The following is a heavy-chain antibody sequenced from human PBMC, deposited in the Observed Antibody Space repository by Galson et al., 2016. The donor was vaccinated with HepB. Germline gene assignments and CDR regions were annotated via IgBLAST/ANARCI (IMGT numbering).Heavy chain of an antibody. J-gene: IGHJ6*02. V-gene: IGHV4-39*01. CDR1: GASMSTSSFY. CDR3: ARHLGVFYYGMDV. Sequence: SETLSLTCTVSGASMSTSSFYWGWVRQPPGKGLQWIGTIYYSGTTNYNPSLKSRVTISVDTFKNQFSLKPASVTAADTAVYYCARHLGVFYYGMDVWGQGTTVTVSS. CDR2: IYYSGTT.